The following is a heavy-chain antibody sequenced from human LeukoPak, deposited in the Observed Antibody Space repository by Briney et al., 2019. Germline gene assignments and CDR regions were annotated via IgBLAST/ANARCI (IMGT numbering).Heavy chain of an antibody. CDR1: GFTFSSYS. CDR3: ARVGKSIAVAGTPYYYYYMDV. D-gene: IGHD6-19*01. CDR2: ISYDGSNK. J-gene: IGHJ6*03. V-gene: IGHV3-30*04. Sequence: GASLRLSCAASGFTFSSYSMHWVRQAPGKGLEWVAVISYDGSNKYYADSVKGRFTISRDNSKNTLYLQMNSLRAEDTAVYYCARVGKSIAVAGTPYYYYYMDVWAKGTTVTVSS.